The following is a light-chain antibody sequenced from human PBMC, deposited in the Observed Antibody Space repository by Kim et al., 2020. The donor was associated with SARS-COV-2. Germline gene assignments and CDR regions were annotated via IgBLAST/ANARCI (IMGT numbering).Light chain of an antibody. J-gene: IGLJ3*02. V-gene: IGLV1-44*01. CDR2: TDD. CDR3: ATWDDSLDVWM. Sequence: GQRVTISCSGSSSNLGSNTVNWYQQFPGTAPKLLIDTDDRRPSGVSDRVSCSKSGTSASLAISGLQSEDEADYYCATWDDSLDVWMFGGGTQLTVL. CDR1: SSNLGSNT.